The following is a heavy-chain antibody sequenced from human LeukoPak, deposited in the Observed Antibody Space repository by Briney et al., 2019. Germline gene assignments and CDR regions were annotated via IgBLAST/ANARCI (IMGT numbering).Heavy chain of an antibody. V-gene: IGHV3-48*01. D-gene: IGHD5-18*01. Sequence: AGGSLRLSCAASGFTFSSYSMNWVRQAPGKGLEWVSYISSSSSTIYYADSVKGRFTISRDNAKNSLYLQMNSLRAEDTAVYYCARGGYSYGAGETYYYYYGMDVWGQGTRSPSP. CDR1: GFTFSSYS. CDR2: ISSSSSTI. J-gene: IGHJ6*02. CDR3: ARGGYSYGAGETYYYYYGMDV.